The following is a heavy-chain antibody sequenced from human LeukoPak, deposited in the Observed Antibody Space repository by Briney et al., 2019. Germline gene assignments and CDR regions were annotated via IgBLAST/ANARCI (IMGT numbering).Heavy chain of an antibody. Sequence: SETLSLTCAVYGGSFSGYYWSWIRQPPGKGLEWMGEINHSGSTNYNPSLKSRVTISVDTSKHQFSLKLSSVTAADTAVYYCARGRVKDFWSGYWAYFDYWGQGTLVTVSS. CDR1: GGSFSGYY. D-gene: IGHD3-3*01. CDR3: ARGRVKDFWSGYWAYFDY. V-gene: IGHV4-34*01. J-gene: IGHJ4*02. CDR2: INHSGST.